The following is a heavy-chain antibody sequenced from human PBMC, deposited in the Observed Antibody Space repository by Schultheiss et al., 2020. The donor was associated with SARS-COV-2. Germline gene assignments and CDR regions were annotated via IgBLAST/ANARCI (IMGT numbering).Heavy chain of an antibody. CDR2: INHSGST. Sequence: SETLSLTCAVYGGSFSGYYWSWIRQPPGKGLEWIGEINHSGSTNYNPSLKSRVTISVDTSKNQFSLKLSSVTAADTAVYYCARQPPAGQPDYWGQGTLVTVSS. D-gene: IGHD6-19*01. CDR3: ARQPPAGQPDY. V-gene: IGHV4-34*01. CDR1: GGSFSGYY. J-gene: IGHJ4*02.